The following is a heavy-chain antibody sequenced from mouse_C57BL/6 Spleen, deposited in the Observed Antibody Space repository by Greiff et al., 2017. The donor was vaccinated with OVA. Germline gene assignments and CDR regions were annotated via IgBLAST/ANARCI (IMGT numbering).Heavy chain of an antibody. CDR3: ARELYYGYEGDY. CDR2: ISYDGSN. Sequence: EVQLQQSGPGLVKPSQSLSLTCSVTGYSITSGYYWNWIRQFPGNKLEWMGYISYDGSNNYNPSLKNRISITRDTSKNQFFLKLNSVTTEDTATYYCARELYYGYEGDYWGQGTTLTVSS. V-gene: IGHV3-6*01. CDR1: GYSITSGYY. D-gene: IGHD2-2*01. J-gene: IGHJ2*01.